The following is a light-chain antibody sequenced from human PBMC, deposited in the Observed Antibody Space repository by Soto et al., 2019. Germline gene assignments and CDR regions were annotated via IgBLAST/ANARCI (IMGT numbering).Light chain of an antibody. Sequence: QSVLTQPRSLSGSPGQSVAISCTGTSSDVGGYNYVSWYQQHPGKVPKLIICDVSKRPSGVPDRFSGSKSGNTASLTISGLQAEDEADYYCCSYAGGPYVFGPGTKLTVL. CDR3: CSYAGGPYV. CDR2: DVS. V-gene: IGLV2-11*01. J-gene: IGLJ1*01. CDR1: SSDVGGYNY.